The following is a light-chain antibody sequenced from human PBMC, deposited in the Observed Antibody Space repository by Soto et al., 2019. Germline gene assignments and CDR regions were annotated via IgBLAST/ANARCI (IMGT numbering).Light chain of an antibody. CDR3: QHYNSYSEA. V-gene: IGKV1-17*01. Sequence: IQMTQSPSSLSASVGDGVTITCRASQGIRNELGWYQQKPGKAPKLLIYAASTLKSGVPSRFSGSGSGTEFTLTISSLQPDDFATYYCQHYNSYSEAFGQGTKVDIK. J-gene: IGKJ1*01. CDR1: QGIRNE. CDR2: AAS.